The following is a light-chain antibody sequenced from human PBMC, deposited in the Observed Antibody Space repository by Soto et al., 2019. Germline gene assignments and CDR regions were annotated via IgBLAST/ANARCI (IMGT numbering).Light chain of an antibody. CDR1: QSVMYSNNKNY. Sequence: DIVLTQSPDSLAVSPGESATINCESSQSVMYSNNKNYISWFQQKPGQSPQLLIFWASMRESGVPDRFSGSGSGTNFTLTISGLQAEDVAIYYCHQYFTFPWTFGQGTKVDIK. CDR3: HQYFTFPWT. J-gene: IGKJ1*01. V-gene: IGKV4-1*01. CDR2: WAS.